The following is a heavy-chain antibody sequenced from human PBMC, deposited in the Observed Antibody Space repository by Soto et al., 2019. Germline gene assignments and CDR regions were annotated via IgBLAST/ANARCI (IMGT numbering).Heavy chain of an antibody. CDR2: MFYGVST. V-gene: IGHV4-39*02. CDR1: GSSINSSGYY. D-gene: IGHD3-16*01. CDR3: ARGQIVMLN. Sequence: SETLSLTCTVSGSSINSSGYYWGWIRQPPGKGLEWIGSMFYGVSTWYNPSLQSRVNISIDKSANHFSLTLKSVTAADTAVYYCARGQIVMLNWGQGTLVTVSS. J-gene: IGHJ4*02.